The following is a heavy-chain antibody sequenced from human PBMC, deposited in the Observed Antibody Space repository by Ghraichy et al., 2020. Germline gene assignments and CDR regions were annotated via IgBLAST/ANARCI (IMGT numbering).Heavy chain of an antibody. J-gene: IGHJ4*02. CDR1: GYTFNIYY. CDR2: ISAYNDDT. Sequence: VKVSCKASGYTFNIYYITWVRQAPGQGLEWMGRISAYNDDTNLAQKFQGRVTLTTDTFTSIAYMEMRSLRSDDTAVYYCARGAGGLDYWGQGTLVTVSS. V-gene: IGHV1-18*01. D-gene: IGHD1-26*01. CDR3: ARGAGGLDY.